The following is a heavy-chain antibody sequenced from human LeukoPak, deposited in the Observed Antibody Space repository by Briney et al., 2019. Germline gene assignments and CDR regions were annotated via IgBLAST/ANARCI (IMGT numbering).Heavy chain of an antibody. Sequence: LRLSSSASGFTFSSNDMTWVRQAPGRGLEWVSSISPSGDNTYYGDSVKGSFTISRDNSKNTVYLQVNNMRVDDTAVYYCARVAGWHWFDPWGQGTLVTVSS. CDR3: ARVAGWHWFDP. CDR2: ISPSGDNT. V-gene: IGHV3-23*01. CDR1: GFTFSSND. D-gene: IGHD6-19*01. J-gene: IGHJ5*02.